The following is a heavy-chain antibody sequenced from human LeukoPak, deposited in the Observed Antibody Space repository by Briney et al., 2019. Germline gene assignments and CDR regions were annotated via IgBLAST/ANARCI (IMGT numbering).Heavy chain of an antibody. CDR1: GGSISSHY. V-gene: IGHV4-59*11. J-gene: IGHJ2*01. D-gene: IGHD2-2*01. CDR3: ARGPDCSSTSCYGRWYFDL. Sequence: PSETLSLTCSVSGGSISSHYWSWIRQPPGQGLELIGYIYYSGSTNYNPTLKSRVTISVDTSKNQFSLKLSSVTAADTAVYYCARGPDCSSTSCYGRWYFDLWGRGTLVTVSS. CDR2: IYYSGST.